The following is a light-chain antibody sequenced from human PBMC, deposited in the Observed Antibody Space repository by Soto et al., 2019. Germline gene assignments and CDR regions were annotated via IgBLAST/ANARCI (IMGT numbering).Light chain of an antibody. V-gene: IGLV2-14*01. CDR1: SSDVGAYNY. J-gene: IGLJ2*01. CDR3: CSYTTSSTVV. CDR2: DVS. Sequence: QSALTQPASVFGSPGQSITISCTGTSSDVGAYNYVSWYQQYPGKAPKVIIYDVSNRPSGVSNRFSGSKSGNTASLTISGLQAEDEADYYCCSYTTSSTVVFGGGTKLTVL.